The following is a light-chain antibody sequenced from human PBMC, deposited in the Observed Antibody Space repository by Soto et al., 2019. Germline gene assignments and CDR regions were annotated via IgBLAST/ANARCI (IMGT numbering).Light chain of an antibody. CDR3: QVWDSSRDHVV. Sequence: SYELTQPPAVSVAPGQTARITCGGNNIGSKSEHWYQQKPGQAPVLVVYNYRDRPSGTPERFSDSNSGNTATLTISRVEAGDEADYYCQVWDSSRDHVVFGGGTKLTVL. CDR1: NIGSKS. V-gene: IGLV3-21*02. CDR2: NYR. J-gene: IGLJ3*02.